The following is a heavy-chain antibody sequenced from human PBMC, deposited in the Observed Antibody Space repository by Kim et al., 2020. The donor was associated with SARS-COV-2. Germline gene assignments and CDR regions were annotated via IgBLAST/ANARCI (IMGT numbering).Heavy chain of an antibody. J-gene: IGHJ5*02. D-gene: IGHD3-22*01. CDR1: GFTFSSYA. CDR3: ASGSSGRP. Sequence: GGSLRLSCAASGFTFSSYAMHWVRQAPGKGLEWVAVISYDGSNKYYADSVKGRFTISRDNSKNTLYLQMNSLRAEDTAVYYCASGSSGRPWGQGTLVTVSS. CDR2: ISYDGSNK. V-gene: IGHV3-30*04.